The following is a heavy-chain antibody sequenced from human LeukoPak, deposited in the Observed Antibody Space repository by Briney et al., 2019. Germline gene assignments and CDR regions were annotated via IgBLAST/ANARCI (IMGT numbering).Heavy chain of an antibody. D-gene: IGHD3-22*01. Sequence: GGSLRLSCAASGFTFSDYYMSWIRQAPGKGLEWVSYISSSGSTIYYADSVKGRFTISRDNSKNTLYLQMNSLRAEDTAVYYCATTYYYDSSGGRDYWGQETLVTVSS. CDR3: ATTYYYDSSGGRDY. J-gene: IGHJ4*02. CDR1: GFTFSDYY. V-gene: IGHV3-11*04. CDR2: ISSSGSTI.